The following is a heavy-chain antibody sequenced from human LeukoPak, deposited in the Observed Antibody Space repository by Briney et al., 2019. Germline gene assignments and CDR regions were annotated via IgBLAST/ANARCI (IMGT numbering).Heavy chain of an antibody. D-gene: IGHD3-22*01. J-gene: IGHJ4*02. CDR1: GFTFSNYA. V-gene: IGHV3-23*01. Sequence: GGSLRLSCAASGFTFSNYAMTWVRQAPGKGLEWVSAISGSGGSTYYADSVKGRFTISRDNSKNTLYLQMNSLRAEDTAVYYCAKDQYYYDSSGYYFFRYFDYWGQGTLVTVSS. CDR2: ISGSGGST. CDR3: AKDQYYYDSSGYYFFRYFDY.